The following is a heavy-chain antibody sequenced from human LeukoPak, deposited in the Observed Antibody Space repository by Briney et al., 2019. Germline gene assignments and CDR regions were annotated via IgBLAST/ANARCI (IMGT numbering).Heavy chain of an antibody. J-gene: IGHJ4*02. V-gene: IGHV3-43*02. Sequence: GGSLRLSCAASGFTFDDYVMHWVRQAPGKGLEWVSLITGDGGSTYYEDSVKGRFTISRDNSKNSLYLQMNSLRTEDTALYYCAKAREDGYTPFDYWGRGTLVTVSS. CDR3: AKAREDGYTPFDY. CDR1: GFTFDDYV. CDR2: ITGDGGST. D-gene: IGHD5-24*01.